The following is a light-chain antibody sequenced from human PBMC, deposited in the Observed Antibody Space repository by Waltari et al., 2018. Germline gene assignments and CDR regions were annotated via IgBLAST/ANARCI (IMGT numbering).Light chain of an antibody. CDR3: QHYVRLPAT. CDR1: QSVSRD. CDR2: GAS. V-gene: IGKV3-20*01. Sequence: EIVLTQSPGSLSWSPGERGTLSCRASQSVSRDLAWYQQKPGQAPRLLIFGASNRATGIPDRCSGSGSETDFSLTISRLEPEDFAVYYCQHYVRLPATFGRGTKVEIK. J-gene: IGKJ1*01.